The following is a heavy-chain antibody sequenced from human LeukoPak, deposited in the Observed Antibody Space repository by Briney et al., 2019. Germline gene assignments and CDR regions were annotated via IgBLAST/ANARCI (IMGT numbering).Heavy chain of an antibody. CDR1: GFTFSSYW. CDR2: IKQDGSEK. J-gene: IGHJ4*02. CDR3: ARDRERLDYVWGSYRFFDY. Sequence: GGSLRLSCAASGFTFSSYWMSWVRQAPAKGLEWVANIKQDGSEKYYVDSVKGRFTISRDNAKNSLYLQMNSLRAEDTAVYYCARDRERLDYVWGSYRFFDYWGQGTLVTVSS. D-gene: IGHD3-16*02. V-gene: IGHV3-7*03.